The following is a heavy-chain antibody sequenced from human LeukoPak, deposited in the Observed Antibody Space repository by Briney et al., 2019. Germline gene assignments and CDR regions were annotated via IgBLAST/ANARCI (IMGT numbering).Heavy chain of an antibody. CDR1: GGSFSGYY. CDR3: ARTLAMRNWFDP. V-gene: IGHV4-34*01. D-gene: IGHD2-2*01. Sequence: SETLSLTCAVYGGSFSGYYWSWIRQPPGKGLEWIGEINHSGSTNYNPSLKSRVTMSVDTSKNQFSLKLSSVTAADTAVYYCARTLAMRNWFDPWGQGTLVTVSS. J-gene: IGHJ5*02. CDR2: INHSGST.